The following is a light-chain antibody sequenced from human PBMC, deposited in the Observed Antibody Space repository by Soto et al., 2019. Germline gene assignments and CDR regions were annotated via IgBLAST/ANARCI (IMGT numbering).Light chain of an antibody. V-gene: IGKV3-15*01. CDR3: QQYNNWLPIT. CDR1: QSVSIN. CDR2: GAS. J-gene: IGKJ5*01. Sequence: ETVMTQSPATLSVSPGEGATLSCRASQSVSINLAWYQQKPGQAPRLLIYGASTRATGIPARFCGSGSGTEFTLTISSLQSEDFAVSYCQQYNNWLPITFGQGTRLEIK.